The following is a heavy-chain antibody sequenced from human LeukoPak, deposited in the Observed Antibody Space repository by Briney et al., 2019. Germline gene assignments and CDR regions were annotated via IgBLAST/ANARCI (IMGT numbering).Heavy chain of an antibody. CDR1: GFTFSSYA. V-gene: IGHV3-23*01. Sequence: GGSLTLPCAASGFTFSSYAMSWVRQAPGKGLEWVSAISGSGGSTYYADSVKGRFTISRDNSKNTLYLQMNSLRAEDTAVYYCAKDPRRVFDYWGQGTLVTVSS. CDR3: AKDPRRVFDY. CDR2: ISGSGGST. J-gene: IGHJ4*02.